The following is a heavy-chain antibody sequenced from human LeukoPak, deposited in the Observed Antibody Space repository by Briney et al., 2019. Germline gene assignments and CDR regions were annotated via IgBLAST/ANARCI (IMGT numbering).Heavy chain of an antibody. V-gene: IGHV3-23*01. CDR2: IRGGGGSA. J-gene: IGHJ3*02. CDR1: GFTFSAYA. D-gene: IGHD4-17*01. Sequence: GGSLRLSCTASGFTFSAYAMMWVRQAPGKGPEWVSSIRGGGGSAFYADSVKGRFTISRDNSKYTLFLQMNSMRAEDTAVYYCARDPNGDYIGAFDMWGPGTMVTVSS. CDR3: ARDPNGDYIGAFDM.